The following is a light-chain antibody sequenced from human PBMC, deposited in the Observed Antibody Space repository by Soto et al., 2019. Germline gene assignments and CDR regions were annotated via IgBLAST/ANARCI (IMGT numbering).Light chain of an antibody. J-gene: IGLJ1*01. CDR2: DVT. V-gene: IGLV2-14*01. Sequence: QSALTQPASVSGSPGQSITISCTGTSSDVGGYNYASWYQQQPGKAPKLMIYDVTNRPSGVSNRFSGSKSGNTASLTISVLQAEDEADYYCCSYTSSNTRQIVFGTGTKVPVL. CDR1: SSDVGGYNY. CDR3: CSYTSSNTRQIV.